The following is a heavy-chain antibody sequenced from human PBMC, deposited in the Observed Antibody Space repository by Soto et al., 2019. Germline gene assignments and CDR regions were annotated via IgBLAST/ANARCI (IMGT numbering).Heavy chain of an antibody. CDR3: VRGSKDSYPGSRIFDF. Sequence: VQLVESGGGVVQPGRSLRLSCAASGFTFDDYAMHWVRQSPGEGLEWVSTITDTGGDAKYADSVRGRFAISRDNSKNTLYLQMSALRAEDSAIYFCVRGSKDSYPGSRIFDFWGRGTLVTVSS. CDR1: GFTFDDYA. V-gene: IGHV3-23*04. D-gene: IGHD3-10*01. J-gene: IGHJ4*02. CDR2: ITDTGGDA.